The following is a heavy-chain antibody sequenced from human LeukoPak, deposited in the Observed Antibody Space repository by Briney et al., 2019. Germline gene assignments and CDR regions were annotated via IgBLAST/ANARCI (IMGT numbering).Heavy chain of an antibody. V-gene: IGHV4-39*01. CDR3: ARHFPNTSGWYYYGMDV. D-gene: IGHD6-19*01. J-gene: IGHJ6*02. CDR2: ISHSVTT. CDR1: GASISSSSYY. Sequence: SETLSLTCTVSGASISSSSYYWGGSRQSPGRGVEWIGSISHSVTTYYNPSLKSRVTIFVDTSKNQFSLKLNSVTAADTAVYYCARHFPNTSGWYYYGMDVWGQGTTVTVSS.